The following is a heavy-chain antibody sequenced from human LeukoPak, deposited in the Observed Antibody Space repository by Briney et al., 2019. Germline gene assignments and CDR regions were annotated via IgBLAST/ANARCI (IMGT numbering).Heavy chain of an antibody. CDR2: ISAYNGNT. CDR1: GYTFTSYG. CDR3: ARGLGDCGGNSVALECDY. J-gene: IGHJ4*02. V-gene: IGHV1-18*01. D-gene: IGHD4-23*01. Sequence: GASVKVSCKASGYTFTSYGISWVRQAPGQGLEWMGWISAYNGNTNYAQKLQGRVTMTTDTSTSTAYMELRSLRSDDTAVYYCARGLGDCGGNSVALECDYWGQGTLVTVSS.